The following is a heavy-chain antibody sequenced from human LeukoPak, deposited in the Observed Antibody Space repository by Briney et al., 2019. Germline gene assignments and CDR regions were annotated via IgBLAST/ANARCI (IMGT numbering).Heavy chain of an antibody. CDR3: ARVEYSSSWYNWFDP. D-gene: IGHD6-13*01. V-gene: IGHV3-53*01. CDR1: GFTFSAYA. J-gene: IGHJ5*02. Sequence: PGGSLRLSCAASGFTFSAYAMSWVRQAPGKWLEWVSVIYSGGSTYYADSVKGRFTISRDNSKNTLYLQMNSLRAEDTAVYYCARVEYSSSWYNWFDPWGQGTLVTVSS. CDR2: IYSGGST.